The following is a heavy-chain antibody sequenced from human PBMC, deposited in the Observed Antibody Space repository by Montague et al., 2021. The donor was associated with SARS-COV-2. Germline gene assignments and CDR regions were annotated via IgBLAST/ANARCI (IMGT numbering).Heavy chain of an antibody. D-gene: IGHD3-22*01. CDR1: GGSISSSSYY. V-gene: IGHV4-39*01. CDR3: ARKGPFTMILGDILDY. J-gene: IGHJ4*02. CDR2: IYYSGST. Sequence: SETLSLTCTVSGGSISSSSYYWGWIRQPPGKGLEWIGSIYYSGSTYYNPSLKSRVTISVDTSTNQFSLKLSSVTAADTAVYYCARKGPFTMILGDILDYWGQGTLVTVSS.